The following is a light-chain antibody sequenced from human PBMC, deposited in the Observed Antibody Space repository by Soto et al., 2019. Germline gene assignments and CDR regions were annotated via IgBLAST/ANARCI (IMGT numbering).Light chain of an antibody. CDR3: QSYDSSRRGV. Sequence: QSVLTQPPSVSGAPGQRVTIYCTGSTSNIGAGYDVHWYQHLPGTVPKLVIYGNTNRPSGVPDRFSGSKSGTSASLAITGLQVEDEADYYCQSYDSSRRGVFGGGTKLTVL. V-gene: IGLV1-40*01. J-gene: IGLJ2*01. CDR1: TSNIGAGYD. CDR2: GNT.